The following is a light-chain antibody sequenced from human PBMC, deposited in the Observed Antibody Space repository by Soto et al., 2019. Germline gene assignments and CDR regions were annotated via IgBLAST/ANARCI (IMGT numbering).Light chain of an antibody. CDR1: SSDVGAYKY. CDR2: DVS. Sequence: QSALTQPRSVSGSPGQSVTISCTGTSSDVGAYKYVSWYQHHPGQSPKIMIYDVSKRPSGVPDRFSGSKSGNTASLTISGLQAEDEADYYCCSYAGSYTWVFGGGTKLTVL. V-gene: IGLV2-11*01. J-gene: IGLJ3*02. CDR3: CSYAGSYTWV.